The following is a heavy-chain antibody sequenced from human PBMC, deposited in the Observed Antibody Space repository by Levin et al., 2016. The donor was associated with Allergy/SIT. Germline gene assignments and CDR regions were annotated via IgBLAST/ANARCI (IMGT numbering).Heavy chain of an antibody. Sequence: WIRQPPGKGLEWVSYISSSSSTIYYADSVKGRFTISRDNAKNSLYLQMNSLRAEDTAVYYCARVGSNPDYYYYGMDVWGQGTTVTSP. CDR2: ISSSSSTI. D-gene: IGHD4-11*01. V-gene: IGHV3-48*01. CDR3: ARVGSNPDYYYYGMDV. J-gene: IGHJ6*02.